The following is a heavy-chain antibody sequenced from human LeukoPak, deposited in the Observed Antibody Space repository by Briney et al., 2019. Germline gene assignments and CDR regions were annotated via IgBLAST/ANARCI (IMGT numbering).Heavy chain of an antibody. V-gene: IGHV1-2*02. J-gene: IGHJ5*02. CDR2: INPSSGAT. CDR1: GYGFTDYY. CDR3: ARGWQINSSGGFVDP. D-gene: IGHD6-6*01. Sequence: ASLKVSCQASGYGFTDYYVHWIQQAPGQGLEWMGWINPSSGATIYAQKFQGRVTMTRDTFTTTAYMEINSLVSDDTAVYYCARGWQINSSGGFVDPWGQGTLVTVSS.